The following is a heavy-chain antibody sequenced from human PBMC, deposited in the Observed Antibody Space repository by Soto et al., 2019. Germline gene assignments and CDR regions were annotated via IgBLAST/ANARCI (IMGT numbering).Heavy chain of an antibody. CDR2: IGTDSNT. Sequence: LRLSCTASGFTFDTYAMNWVRQAPGKGLAWVSAIGTDSNTYYADSVKGRFTISRDNSRTTLYLQMNSLRAEDTALYYCVRKNPGTRPFDYWGQGTLVTVS. CDR3: VRKNPGTRPFDY. J-gene: IGHJ4*01. CDR1: GFTFDTYA. V-gene: IGHV3-23*01.